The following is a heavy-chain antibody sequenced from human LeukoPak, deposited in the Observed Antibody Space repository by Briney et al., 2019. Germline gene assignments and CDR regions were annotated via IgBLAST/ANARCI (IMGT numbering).Heavy chain of an antibody. CDR1: GFTVSSNY. J-gene: IGHJ4*02. Sequence: GGSLRLSCAASGFTVSSNYMSWVRQAPGKGLEWVSVIYSGGSTYYADSVKGRFTISRDNSKNTLYLQMNSLRAEDTAVYYCARDSSGYYYDYWGQGTLVTVSS. D-gene: IGHD3-22*01. CDR3: ARDSSGYYYDY. V-gene: IGHV3-66*01. CDR2: IYSGGST.